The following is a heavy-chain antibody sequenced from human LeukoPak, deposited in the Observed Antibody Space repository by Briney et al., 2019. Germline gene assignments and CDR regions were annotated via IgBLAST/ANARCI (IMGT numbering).Heavy chain of an antibody. D-gene: IGHD6-6*01. CDR3: ARHDAGIAARPFDN. J-gene: IGHJ4*02. CDR2: IHASGPT. CDR1: GGSISTYY. Sequence: SETLSLTCTVSGGSISTYYWSWIRRPPGKGLEWIAYIHASGPTNYNPSLKSRITISVDTSKNQFSLKLSSVTAADTAVYYCARHDAGIAARPFDNWGQGSLVTVSS. V-gene: IGHV4-4*09.